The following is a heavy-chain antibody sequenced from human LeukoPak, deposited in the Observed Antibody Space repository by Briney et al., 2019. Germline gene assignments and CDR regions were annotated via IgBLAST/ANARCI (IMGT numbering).Heavy chain of an antibody. CDR3: ASQGVVLRHFDY. CDR2: ISGSGGST. Sequence: GGSLRLSCAASGFTFSSYAMSWVRQAPGKGLERVSAISGSGGSTYYADSVKGRFTISRDNSKNTLYLQMNSLRAEDTAVYYCASQGVVLRHFDYWGQGTLVTVSS. D-gene: IGHD2-15*01. J-gene: IGHJ4*02. V-gene: IGHV3-23*01. CDR1: GFTFSSYA.